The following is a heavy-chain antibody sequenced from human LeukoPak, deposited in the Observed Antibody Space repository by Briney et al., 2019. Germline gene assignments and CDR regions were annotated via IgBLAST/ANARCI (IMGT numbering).Heavy chain of an antibody. D-gene: IGHD2-21*01. CDR3: ERTLRRITYYQENTGRNAGNWFDP. CDR2: IYYSGTT. V-gene: IGHV4-39*01. CDR1: GGSITTSSYY. Sequence: SETLSLTCTVSGGSITTSSYYWGWIRQSPGKGLEWIGTIYYSGTTYYKPSLKSRVTISVDTSKNQFSLKLTSVTAADTAVYFYERTLRRITYYQENTGRNAGNWFDPWGQGTLVTVSS. J-gene: IGHJ5*02.